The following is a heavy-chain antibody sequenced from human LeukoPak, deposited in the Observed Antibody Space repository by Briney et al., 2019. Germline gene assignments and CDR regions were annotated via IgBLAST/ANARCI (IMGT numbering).Heavy chain of an antibody. J-gene: IGHJ5*01. CDR1: GFTFSARA. CDR3: PKDVLHDGSVYYANSLDS. CDR2: ISGSNGRT. D-gene: IGHD3-22*01. V-gene: IGHV3-23*01. Sequence: GGSLTLSWAASGFTFSARAMSSVRQPPGKGLEWVSAISGSNGRTHYADSLRGRFSISRDNSKNTIYLQMNSLRADDTAVYYCPKDVLHDGSVYYANSLDSWGHGTLVTVSS.